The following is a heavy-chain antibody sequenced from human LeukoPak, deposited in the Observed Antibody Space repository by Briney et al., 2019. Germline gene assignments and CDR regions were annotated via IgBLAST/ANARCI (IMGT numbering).Heavy chain of an antibody. CDR2: ISCYDGET. D-gene: IGHD2/OR15-2a*01. CDR3: AKDPSNSIGRMTWFDP. CDR1: GYTFSSHG. Sequence: ASVKVSCKASGYTFSSHGISWVRQAPGQGLEWMGWISCYDGETKYAQKFQGRVTMTTDTSTSTAYMELRSLRSDDTAMYYRAKDPSNSIGRMTWFDPWGQGTLVTVSS. J-gene: IGHJ5*02. V-gene: IGHV1-18*01.